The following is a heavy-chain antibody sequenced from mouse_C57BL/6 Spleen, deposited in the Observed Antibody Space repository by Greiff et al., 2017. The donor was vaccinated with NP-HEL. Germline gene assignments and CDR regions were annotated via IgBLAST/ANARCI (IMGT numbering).Heavy chain of an antibody. Sequence: EVQGVESGGGLVQPGGSMKLSCAASGFTFSDAWMDWVRQSPEKGLEWVAEIRNKANNHATYYAESVKGRFTISRDDSKSSVYLQMNSLRAEDTGIYYCTRGLGRVFDYWGQGTTLTVSS. CDR3: TRGLGRVFDY. CDR2: IRNKANNHAT. D-gene: IGHD4-1*01. CDR1: GFTFSDAW. J-gene: IGHJ2*01. V-gene: IGHV6-6*01.